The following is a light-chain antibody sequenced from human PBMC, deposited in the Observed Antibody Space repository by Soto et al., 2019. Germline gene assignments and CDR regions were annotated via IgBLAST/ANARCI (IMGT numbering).Light chain of an antibody. V-gene: IGKV1-39*01. CDR2: GAS. J-gene: IGKJ1*01. CDR3: QQTYCSPQT. CDR1: QGIKPF. Sequence: DIQMTQSPSSLSASVGDRVRITCRAGQGIKPFLSWYQQKAGKAPKLLIYGASSLLSGVPSRFSCSGSGTDFTLTISSLQPEDFATYFCQQTYCSPQTFGQGTKVEIK.